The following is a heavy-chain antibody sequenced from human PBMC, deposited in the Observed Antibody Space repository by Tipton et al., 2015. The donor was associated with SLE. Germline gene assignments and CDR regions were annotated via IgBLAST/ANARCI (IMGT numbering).Heavy chain of an antibody. D-gene: IGHD3/OR15-3a*01. CDR2: IYYSGST. CDR1: GGSISSGGYY. J-gene: IGHJ4*02. CDR3: ASGLAPRFDY. Sequence: TLSLTCTVSGGSISSGGYYWSWIRQHPGKGLEWIGYIYYSGSTYYNPSLKSRVTISVDTSKDQFSLKVSSVTAADTAVYYCASGLAPRFDYWGQGTLVTVSS. V-gene: IGHV4-31*03.